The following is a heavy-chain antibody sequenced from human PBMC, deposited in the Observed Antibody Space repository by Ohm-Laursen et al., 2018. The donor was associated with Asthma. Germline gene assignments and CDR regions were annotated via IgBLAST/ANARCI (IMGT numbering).Heavy chain of an antibody. J-gene: IGHJ6*02. CDR3: AKGLRYDGYLYGLDV. CDR1: GASVGSGSSF. V-gene: IGHV4-61*01. D-gene: IGHD5-24*01. Sequence: SDTLSLTCSVSGASVGSGSSFWSWIRQPPGKGLEWIGYIYERGSTNYYPSLKGRVTISLDTSKNQFSLRLSSVTAADTAVYYCAKGLRYDGYLYGLDVWGHETTVTVSS. CDR2: IYERGST.